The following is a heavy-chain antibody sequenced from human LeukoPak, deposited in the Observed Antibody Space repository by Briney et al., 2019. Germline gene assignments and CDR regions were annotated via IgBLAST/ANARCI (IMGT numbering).Heavy chain of an antibody. CDR3: ARATELTYCAGDCYLDY. CDR1: GYTFNSYG. D-gene: IGHD2-21*02. Sequence: ASVKVSCKASGYTFNSYGIIWVRQAPGQRLEWMGWISVYNGNTNYAPDLQGRVTMTTDTSTSTAYMELRNLRSDDTAIYYCARATELTYCAGDCYLDYWGQGTLITVSS. V-gene: IGHV1-18*01. CDR2: ISVYNGNT. J-gene: IGHJ4*02.